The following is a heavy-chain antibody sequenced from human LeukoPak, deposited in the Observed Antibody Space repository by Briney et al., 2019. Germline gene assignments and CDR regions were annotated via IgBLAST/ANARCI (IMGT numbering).Heavy chain of an antibody. CDR1: GGSIRSYY. CDR2: IYYSGST. Sequence: SSETLSLTCTVSGGSIRSYYWSWIRQPPGKGLEWIGYIYYSGSTKYNPSLKSRVTISVDTSKNQFSLRLSSVTAADTAVYYCASNDYGDASLDNWGQGTLVTVSS. D-gene: IGHD4-17*01. V-gene: IGHV4-59*01. J-gene: IGHJ4*02. CDR3: ASNDYGDASLDN.